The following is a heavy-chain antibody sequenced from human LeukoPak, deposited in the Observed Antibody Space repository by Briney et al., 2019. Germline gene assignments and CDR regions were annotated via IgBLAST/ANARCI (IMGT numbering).Heavy chain of an antibody. J-gene: IGHJ4*02. D-gene: IGHD6-13*01. V-gene: IGHV3-33*01. Sequence: GGSLRLSCAASGFTFSSYGMHWVRQAPGKGLEWVAVIWYDGSNKYYADSVKGRYTISRDNSKNTLYLQMNSLRAEDTAVYYCARVRDSSSWYGGFDYWGQGTLVTVSS. CDR1: GFTFSSYG. CDR3: ARVRDSSSWYGGFDY. CDR2: IWYDGSNK.